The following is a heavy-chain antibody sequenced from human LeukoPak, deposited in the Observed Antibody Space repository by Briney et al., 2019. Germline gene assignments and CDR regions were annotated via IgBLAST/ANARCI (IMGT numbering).Heavy chain of an antibody. Sequence: PGGSLRLSCAASGFTFSNYAMSWVRRAPGEGLEWGSSIRVSGGSTFYADSVKGRFTISRDNSKNTLYLQMNSLRAEDTAVYYCARNQDYYDSSGYYLIFDYWGQGTLVTVSS. CDR1: GFTFSNYA. CDR2: IRVSGGST. V-gene: IGHV3-23*01. J-gene: IGHJ4*02. D-gene: IGHD3-22*01. CDR3: ARNQDYYDSSGYYLIFDY.